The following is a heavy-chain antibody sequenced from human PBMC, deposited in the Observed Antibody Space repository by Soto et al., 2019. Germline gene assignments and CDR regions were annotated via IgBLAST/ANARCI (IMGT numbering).Heavy chain of an antibody. Sequence: ASVKVSCKASGGTFSSYAISWVRQAPGQGLEWMGGIIPIFGTANYAQKFQGRVTITADKSTSTAYMELTSLRSEDTAVYYCATNNADYVSSYFDYWDREPRVAV. CDR2: IIPIFGTA. CDR3: ATNNADYVSSYFDY. D-gene: IGHD4-17*01. V-gene: IGHV1-69*06. J-gene: IGHJ4*02. CDR1: GGTFSSYA.